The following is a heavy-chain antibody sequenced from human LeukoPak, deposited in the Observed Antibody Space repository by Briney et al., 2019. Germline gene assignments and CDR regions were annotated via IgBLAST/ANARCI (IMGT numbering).Heavy chain of an antibody. V-gene: IGHV4-59*01. CDR2: IFYSGTT. D-gene: IGHD4-23*01. CDR3: ARGGTVVNGFDY. Sequence: PSETLSLTCTVSGGSINSYYWSWIRRPPGKGLEWIGYIFYSGTTNYNPSLKSRVTISVDTPKNQFFLKLSSVTAADTAVYYCARGGTVVNGFDYWGLGTLVTVSS. J-gene: IGHJ4*02. CDR1: GGSINSYY.